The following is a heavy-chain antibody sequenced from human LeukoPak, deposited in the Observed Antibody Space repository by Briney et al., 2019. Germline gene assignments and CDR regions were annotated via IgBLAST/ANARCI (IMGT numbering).Heavy chain of an antibody. J-gene: IGHJ5*02. D-gene: IGHD6-13*01. CDR2: INHSGST. V-gene: IGHV4-34*01. CDR1: GGSFSGYY. CDR3: ASNRGYSSSWYWFNWFDP. Sequence: SETLSLTCAVYGGSFSGYYWSWIRQPPRKGLEWIGEINHSGSTNYNPSLKSRVTISVDTSKNQFSLKLSSVTAADTAVYYCASNRGYSSSWYWFNWFDPWGQGTLVTVSS.